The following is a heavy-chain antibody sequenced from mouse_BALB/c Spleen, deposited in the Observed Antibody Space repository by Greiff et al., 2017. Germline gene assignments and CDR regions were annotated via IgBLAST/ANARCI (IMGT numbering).Heavy chain of an antibody. J-gene: IGHJ3*01. Sequence: EVKVIESGGGLVQPGGSLKLSCAASGFDFSRYWMSWVRQAPGKGLEWIGEINPDSSTINYTPSLKDKFIISRDNAKNTLYLQMSKVRSEDTALYYCARPPTARDTFWFAYWGQGTLVTVSA. CDR1: GFDFSRYW. CDR3: ARPPTARDTFWFAY. V-gene: IGHV4-1*02. D-gene: IGHD3-2*01. CDR2: INPDSSTI.